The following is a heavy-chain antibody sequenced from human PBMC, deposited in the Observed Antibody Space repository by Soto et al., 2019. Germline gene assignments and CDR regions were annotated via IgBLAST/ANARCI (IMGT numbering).Heavy chain of an antibody. Sequence: ASETLSLTCTVSGGSISSGGYYWSWIRQHPGKGLEWIGYIYYSGSTYYNPSLKSRVTISVDTSKNQFSLKLSSVTAADTAVYYCARDRGDEDPYYDFWSGYSRHSGPGCWFDPWGQGTLVTVSS. CDR2: IYYSGST. CDR3: ARDRGDEDPYYDFWSGYSRHSGPGCWFDP. D-gene: IGHD3-3*01. J-gene: IGHJ5*02. CDR1: GGSISSGGYY. V-gene: IGHV4-31*03.